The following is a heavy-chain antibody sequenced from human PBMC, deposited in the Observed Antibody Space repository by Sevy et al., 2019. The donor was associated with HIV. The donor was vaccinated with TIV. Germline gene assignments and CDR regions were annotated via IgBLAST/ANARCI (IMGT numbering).Heavy chain of an antibody. CDR1: GFIFSNFA. V-gene: IGHV3-30*04. J-gene: IGHJ1*01. CDR3: ARGENDDEFFQY. Sequence: GGSLRLSCTVSGFIFSNFAMHWVRQAPGKGLGWVAVPSYVGSHKYYADSVKGRFTVSRDNSRNILSLEMSSLRRDDTTVYYCARGENDDEFFQYWGQGTLVTVSS. D-gene: IGHD1-26*01. CDR2: PSYVGSHK.